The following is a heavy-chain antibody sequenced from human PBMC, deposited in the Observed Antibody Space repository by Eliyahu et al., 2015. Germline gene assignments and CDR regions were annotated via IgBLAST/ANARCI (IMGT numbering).Heavy chain of an antibody. CDR2: INPNSGGT. Sequence: QVQLVQSGAEVKKPGASVKVSCXASGYTFTXXXMHWVRQAPGQGLEWMGWINPNSGGTNYAQKFQGRVTMTRDTSISTAYMELSRLRSDDTAVYYCARDLTRFGSSGWLSFDYWGQGTLVTVSS. V-gene: IGHV1-2*02. CDR3: ARDLTRFGSSGWLSFDY. CDR1: GYTFTXXX. D-gene: IGHD6-19*01. J-gene: IGHJ4*02.